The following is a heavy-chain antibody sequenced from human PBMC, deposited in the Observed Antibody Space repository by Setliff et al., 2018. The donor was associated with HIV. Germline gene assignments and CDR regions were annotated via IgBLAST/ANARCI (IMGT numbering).Heavy chain of an antibody. V-gene: IGHV1-18*01. Sequence: ASVKVSCKASGYTFTSYGISWVRQAPGQGLEWMGWISGYNGNTKYAQNIQGRVTMTTDTSTSTAYMELRSLRSDDTAVYYWARDWWELPALDCWGQGTRVTVSS. J-gene: IGHJ4*02. D-gene: IGHD2-15*01. CDR1: GYTFTSYG. CDR2: ISGYNGNT. CDR3: ARDWWELPALDC.